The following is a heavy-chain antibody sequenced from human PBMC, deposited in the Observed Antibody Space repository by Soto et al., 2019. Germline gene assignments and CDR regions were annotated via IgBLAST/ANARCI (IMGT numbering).Heavy chain of an antibody. CDR2: ISSSNNYI. V-gene: IGHV3-21*01. CDR1: GFTFSSYG. J-gene: IGHJ5*02. Sequence: GSLRLSCAASGFTFSSYGMNWVRQAPGKGLEWVSFISSSNNYIYYADSVKGRFTISRDNAKNSLYLQMNSLRAEDTAVYYCARDAESGSYSVTWGQGTLVTVSS. CDR3: ARDAESGSYSVT. D-gene: IGHD1-26*01.